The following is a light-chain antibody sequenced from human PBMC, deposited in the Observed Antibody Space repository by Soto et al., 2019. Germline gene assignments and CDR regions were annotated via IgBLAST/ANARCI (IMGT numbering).Light chain of an antibody. V-gene: IGKV3-20*01. CDR2: GAS. Sequence: DIVLTQTPGTLSFSPVYIASLSCSSSQRVGSNYLAWYQQKSGQPPRLLIHGASSRATGVPDRFSGSGSGTDFSLTISRLEPEDFAVYYCQQYGSTRWKFGQGTKVDIK. CDR1: QRVGSNY. CDR3: QQYGSTRWK. J-gene: IGKJ1*01.